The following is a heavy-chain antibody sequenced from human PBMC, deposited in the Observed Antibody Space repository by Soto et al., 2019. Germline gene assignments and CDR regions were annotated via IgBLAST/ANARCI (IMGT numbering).Heavy chain of an antibody. V-gene: IGHV1-69*12. CDR1: GGTFSSYA. Sequence: QVQLVQSGAEVKKPGSSVKVSCKASGGTFSSYAISWVRQAPGQGLEWMGGIIPIFGTANYAQKFQGRVTITADESTSTAYMELSSLRSEDTAVYYCAREKGTYDILTGYYIPTYYFDYWGQGTLVTVSS. J-gene: IGHJ4*02. CDR2: IIPIFGTA. CDR3: AREKGTYDILTGYYIPTYYFDY. D-gene: IGHD3-9*01.